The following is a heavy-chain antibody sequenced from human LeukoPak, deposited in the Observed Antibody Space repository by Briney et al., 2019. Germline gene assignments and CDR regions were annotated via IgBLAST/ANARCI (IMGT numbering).Heavy chain of an antibody. D-gene: IGHD3-16*02. Sequence: SETLSLTCAVYGGSFSGYYWSWIRQPPGKGLEWIGGINHSGSTNYNPSLKSRVTISVDTSKNQFSLKLSSVTAADTAVYYCARARVYDYVWGSYRHTFLDYWGQGTLVTVSS. J-gene: IGHJ4*02. CDR3: ARARVYDYVWGSYRHTFLDY. CDR1: GGSFSGYY. CDR2: INHSGST. V-gene: IGHV4-34*01.